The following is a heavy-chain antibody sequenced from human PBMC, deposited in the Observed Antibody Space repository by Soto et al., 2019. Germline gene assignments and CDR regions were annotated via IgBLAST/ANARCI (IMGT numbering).Heavy chain of an antibody. CDR3: AREAYYYRSGRYYYYYYMDV. CDR1: GGTFSSYT. Sequence: ASVKVSCKASGGTFSSYTISWVRQAPGQGLEWMGRIIPILGIANYAQKFQGRVTITADKSTSTAYMELSGLRSEDTAVYYCAREAYYYRSGRYYYYYYMDVWGKGTTVTVSS. V-gene: IGHV1-69*04. CDR2: IIPILGIA. J-gene: IGHJ6*03. D-gene: IGHD3-10*01.